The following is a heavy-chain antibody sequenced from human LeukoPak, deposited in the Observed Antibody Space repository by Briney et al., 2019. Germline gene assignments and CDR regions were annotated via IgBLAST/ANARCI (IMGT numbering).Heavy chain of an antibody. Sequence: SETLSLTCTVSGGSISSSSYYWGWIRQPPGKGLEWIGSIYYSGSTYYNPSLKSRVTISVDTSKNQFSLRLSSVTAADTAVYYCARRPFDWGQDYWGQGTLVTVSS. CDR3: ARRPFDWGQDY. V-gene: IGHV4-39*01. CDR2: IYYSGST. CDR1: GGSISSSSYY. D-gene: IGHD3-9*01. J-gene: IGHJ4*02.